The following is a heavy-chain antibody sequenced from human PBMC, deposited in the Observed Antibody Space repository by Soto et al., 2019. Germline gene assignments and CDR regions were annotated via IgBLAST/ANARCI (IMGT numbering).Heavy chain of an antibody. J-gene: IGHJ6*02. CDR2: IDWDDDK. V-gene: IGHV2-70*01. CDR1: GLSLITSGMC. CDR3: ARSPHFLVGGRRYGMDV. Sequence: AFRLTLERQTETLGLSCTFSGLSLITSGMCVSWIRQPPGKALEWLALIDWDDDKYYSTSLKTRLTVSKDTSKNQVVLTMTNMDPVDTATYYCARSPHFLVGGRRYGMDVWGQGTTVTVSS. D-gene: IGHD1-26*01.